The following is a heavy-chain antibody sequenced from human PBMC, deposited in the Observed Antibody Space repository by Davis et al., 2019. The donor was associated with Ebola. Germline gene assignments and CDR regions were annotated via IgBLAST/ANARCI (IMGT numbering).Heavy chain of an antibody. CDR2: INPNSGAT. CDR3: ARDRNWNEFDY. Sequence: ASVKVSCKASGYSFTGYYMHWVRQAPGQGPEWMGRINPNSGATNYAQKFQGRVTMTLDTSTNTAYMDLSRLTSDDTALYYCARDRNWNEFDYWGQGALVTVSS. CDR1: GYSFTGYY. D-gene: IGHD1-20*01. V-gene: IGHV1-2*06. J-gene: IGHJ4*02.